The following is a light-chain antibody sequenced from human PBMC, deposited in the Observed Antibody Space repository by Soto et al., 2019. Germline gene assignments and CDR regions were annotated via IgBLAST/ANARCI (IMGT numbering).Light chain of an antibody. V-gene: IGLV1-44*01. Sequence: QTVVTQPPSASGTPGQRVTVSCSGSSSNVGSNTVNWYQQLPGKAPRLLIYSNDQRPSGVPDRFSGSKSGTSASLAISGLQSEDEADYYCAAWDDSLMGYVFGTGTKLTVL. CDR3: AAWDDSLMGYV. CDR1: SSNVGSNT. CDR2: SND. J-gene: IGLJ1*01.